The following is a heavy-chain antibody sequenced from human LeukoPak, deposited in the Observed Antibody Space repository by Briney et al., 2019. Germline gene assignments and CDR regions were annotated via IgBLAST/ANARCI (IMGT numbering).Heavy chain of an antibody. Sequence: SETLSLTCTVSGGSISSGGYYWSWIRQHPGKGLEWIGYIYYSGSTYYNPSLKSRVTISVDTSKNQFSLKLSSVTAADTAVYYCARLVAENLGAYDAFDIWGQGTMVTVSS. V-gene: IGHV4-31*03. CDR3: ARLVAENLGAYDAFDI. D-gene: IGHD2-15*01. CDR2: IYYSGST. J-gene: IGHJ3*02. CDR1: GGSISSGGYY.